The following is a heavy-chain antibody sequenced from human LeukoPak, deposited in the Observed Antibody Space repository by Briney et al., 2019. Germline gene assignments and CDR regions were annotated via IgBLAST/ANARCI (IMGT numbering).Heavy chain of an antibody. CDR2: ISSSGSTI. J-gene: IGHJ4*02. CDR3: ARLPLHDIVVVVAAC. Sequence: GGSLRLSCAASGFTFSSYEMNWVRQAPGKGLEWVSYISSSGSTIYYADSVKGRFTISRDSAKNSLYLQMNSLRAEDTAVSYCARLPLHDIVVVVAACWGQGTLVTVSS. CDR1: GFTFSSYE. D-gene: IGHD2-15*01. V-gene: IGHV3-48*03.